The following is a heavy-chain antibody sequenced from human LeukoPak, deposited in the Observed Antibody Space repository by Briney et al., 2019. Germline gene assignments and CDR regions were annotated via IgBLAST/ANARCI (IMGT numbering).Heavy chain of an antibody. CDR1: GGSISSGSYY. Sequence: SQTLSLTCTVSGGSISSGSYYWSWIRQPAGKGLEWIGRIYTSGSTNYNPSLKSRVTISVDTSKNQFSLKLSSVTAADTAVYYCARALDSGWYKYWGQGTLVTVSS. D-gene: IGHD6-19*01. CDR3: ARALDSGWYKY. J-gene: IGHJ4*02. CDR2: IYTSGST. V-gene: IGHV4-61*02.